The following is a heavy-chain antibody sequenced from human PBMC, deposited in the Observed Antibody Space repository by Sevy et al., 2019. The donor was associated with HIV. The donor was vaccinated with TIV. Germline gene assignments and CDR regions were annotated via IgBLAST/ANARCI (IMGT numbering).Heavy chain of an antibody. D-gene: IGHD3-22*01. CDR3: ARQRASSGYFYFDS. CDR1: GGSISSGDYY. V-gene: IGHV4-30-4*01. Sequence: SETLSLTCTVSGGSISSGDYYWSWIRQPPGKGLEWIGYIFYSGSTYFNPSLKSRVTISLDTSKSQFSLGLSSVTAVDTAVFYCARQRASSGYFYFDSWGQGTLVTVSS. J-gene: IGHJ4*02. CDR2: IFYSGST.